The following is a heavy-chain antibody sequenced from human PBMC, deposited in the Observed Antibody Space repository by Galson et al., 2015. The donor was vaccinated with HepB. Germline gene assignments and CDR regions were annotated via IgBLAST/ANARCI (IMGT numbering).Heavy chain of an antibody. D-gene: IGHD5-18*01. Sequence: SVKVSCKASGGTFSSYAISWVRQAPGQGLEWMGGIIPIFGTANYAQKFQGRVTITADKSTSTAYMELSSLRSEDTAVYYCARADTAMAHRGGMDVWGQGTTVTVSS. J-gene: IGHJ6*02. V-gene: IGHV1-69*06. CDR1: GGTFSSYA. CDR3: ARADTAMAHRGGMDV. CDR2: IIPIFGTA.